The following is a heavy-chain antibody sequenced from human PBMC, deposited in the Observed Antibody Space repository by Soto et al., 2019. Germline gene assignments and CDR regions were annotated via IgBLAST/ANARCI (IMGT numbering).Heavy chain of an antibody. D-gene: IGHD3-22*01. CDR3: ARVHYYDSSGPPYYFDY. V-gene: IGHV1-8*01. Sequence: EASVKVSCKASGYTFTSYDINWVRQATGQGLEWMGWMNPNSGNTGYAQKFQGRVTMTRNTSISTAYMELSSLRSEDTAVYYCARVHYYDSSGPPYYFDYWGQGTLVTVSS. CDR1: GYTFTSYD. J-gene: IGHJ4*02. CDR2: MNPNSGNT.